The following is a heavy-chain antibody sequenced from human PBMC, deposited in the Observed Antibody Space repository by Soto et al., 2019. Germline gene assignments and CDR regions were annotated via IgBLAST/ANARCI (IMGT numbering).Heavy chain of an antibody. J-gene: IGHJ5*02. V-gene: IGHV1-18*01. CDR3: ARDLGYCNSSGCFRNWFDP. CDR1: GYSFRTHG. D-gene: IGHD2-15*01. Sequence: QVQLVQSGAEVETPGASVKVSCSASGYSFRTHGISWVRQAPGQGLEWMGWISTYDDKTNFPQKFQGRITMTTDTSTSTAYMELRSLRSDDTAVYFCARDLGYCNSSGCFRNWFDPWGQGTLVTVSS. CDR2: ISTYDDKT.